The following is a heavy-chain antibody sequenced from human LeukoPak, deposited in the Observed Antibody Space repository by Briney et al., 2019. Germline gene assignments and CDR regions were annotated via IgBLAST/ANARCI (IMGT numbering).Heavy chain of an antibody. CDR1: GFTFSSYS. CDR3: ARDYSLNLGHYYMDV. V-gene: IGHV3-21*01. Sequence: PGGSLRLSCAASGFTFSSYSMNWVRQAPGKGLEWVSSISSSSSYIYYADSVKGRFTISRDNAKNSLYLQMNSLRAEDTTVYYCARDYSLNLGHYYMDVWGKGTTVTVSS. D-gene: IGHD6-13*01. CDR2: ISSSSSYI. J-gene: IGHJ6*03.